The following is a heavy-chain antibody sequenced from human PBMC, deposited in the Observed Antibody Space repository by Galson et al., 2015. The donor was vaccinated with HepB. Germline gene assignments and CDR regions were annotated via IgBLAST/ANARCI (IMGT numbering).Heavy chain of an antibody. CDR3: AADTTTIFGVVIAPYYYGMDV. V-gene: IGHV1-58*01. CDR1: GFTFTSSA. Sequence: SVKVSCKASGFTFTSSAVQWVRQARGQRLEWIGWIVVGSGNTNYAQKFQERVTITRDMSTSTAYMELSSLRSEDTAVYYCAADTTTIFGVVIAPYYYGMDVWGQGTTVTVSS. D-gene: IGHD3-3*01. CDR2: IVVGSGNT. J-gene: IGHJ6*02.